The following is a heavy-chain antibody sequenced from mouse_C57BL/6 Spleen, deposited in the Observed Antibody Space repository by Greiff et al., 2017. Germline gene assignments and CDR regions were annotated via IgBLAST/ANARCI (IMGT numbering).Heavy chain of an antibody. CDR3: ARHDGYYGGFAY. V-gene: IGHV5-9*01. CDR1: GFTFSSYT. D-gene: IGHD2-3*01. CDR2: ISGGGGNT. Sequence: EVKLMESGGGLVKPGGSLKLSCAASGFTFSSYTMSWVRQTPEKRLEWVATISGGGGNTYYPDSVKGRFTISRDNAKNTLYLQMSSLRSEDTALYYCARHDGYYGGFAYWAKGLWSLSLQ. J-gene: IGHJ3*01.